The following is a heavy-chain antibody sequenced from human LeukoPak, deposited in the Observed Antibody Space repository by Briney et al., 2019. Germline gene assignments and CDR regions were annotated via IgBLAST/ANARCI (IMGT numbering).Heavy chain of an antibody. D-gene: IGHD2-2*01. CDR2: IKEDGSET. CDR3: ASYHY. J-gene: IGHJ4*02. CDR1: GFTFRNYW. Sequence: GGSLRLSCAASGFTFRNYWMSWVRLAPGKGLEWVANIKEDGSETSYVDSVKGRFTISRDNAKNSLYLQMSGLRAEDTAVYYCASYHYWGQGTLVTVSS. V-gene: IGHV3-7*02.